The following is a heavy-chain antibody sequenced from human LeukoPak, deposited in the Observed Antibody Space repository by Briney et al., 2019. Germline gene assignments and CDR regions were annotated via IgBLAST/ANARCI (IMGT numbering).Heavy chain of an antibody. J-gene: IGHJ4*02. CDR1: GGSISSSSYY. Sequence: SETLSLTCTVSGGSISSSSYYWGWIRQPPGKGLEWIGSIYYSGSTYYNPSLKSRVTISVDTSKNQFSLKLSSVTAADTAVYYCARYYYDSSGPLYYFDYWGQGTLVTVSS. D-gene: IGHD3-22*01. CDR2: IYYSGST. V-gene: IGHV4-39*01. CDR3: ARYYYDSSGPLYYFDY.